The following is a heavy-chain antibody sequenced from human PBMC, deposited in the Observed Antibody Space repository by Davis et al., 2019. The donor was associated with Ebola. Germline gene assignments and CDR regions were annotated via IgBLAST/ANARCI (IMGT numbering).Heavy chain of an antibody. CDR3: ARDTGTTLFDWFDP. CDR1: GGSFSGYY. Sequence: MPSETLSLTCAVYGGSFSGYYWSWIRQPPGKGLEWIGEIYHSGSTNYNPSLKSRVTISVDKSKNQFSLKLSSVTAADTAVYYCARDTGTTLFDWFDPWGQGTLVTVSS. D-gene: IGHD1-7*01. CDR2: IYHSGST. V-gene: IGHV4-34*01. J-gene: IGHJ5*02.